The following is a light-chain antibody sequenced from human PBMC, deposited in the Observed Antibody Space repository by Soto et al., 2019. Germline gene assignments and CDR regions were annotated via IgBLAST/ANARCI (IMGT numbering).Light chain of an antibody. Sequence: IVMTQSPVPLSLYPGERATLTCRASQSVSSSYLAWYQQKPGQAPRLLIYGASSRATGIPDRFSGSGSGTDFTLTISRLKPEDFAVYYCQQYGSSPGTFGQGTKVDI. CDR2: GAS. CDR1: QSVSSSY. CDR3: QQYGSSPGT. J-gene: IGKJ1*01. V-gene: IGKV3-20*01.